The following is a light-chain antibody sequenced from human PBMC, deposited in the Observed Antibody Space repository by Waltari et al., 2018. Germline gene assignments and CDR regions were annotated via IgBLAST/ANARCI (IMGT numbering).Light chain of an antibody. Sequence: IVMTQSPATLSVSPGERVTLSCRASQSVSGNLAWYQQKPGQAPRLLMYGASTRAAGVPTRFSGSGSGTEFTVTISSLQAEDVAVYYCQQYYSIPWTFGQGTKVEIK. CDR1: QSVSGN. V-gene: IGKV3-15*01. CDR3: QQYYSIPWT. J-gene: IGKJ1*01. CDR2: GAS.